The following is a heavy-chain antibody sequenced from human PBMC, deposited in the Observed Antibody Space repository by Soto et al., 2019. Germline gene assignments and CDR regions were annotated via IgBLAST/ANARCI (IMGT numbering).Heavy chain of an antibody. V-gene: IGHV4-34*01. CDR3: ARANYGGGRGNAFDI. CDR1: GGSFSGYY. D-gene: IGHD1-26*01. CDR2: INHSGST. J-gene: IGHJ3*02. Sequence: PSETLSLTCAVYGGSFSGYYWSWIRQPPVKGLEWIGEINHSGSTNYNPSLKSRVTISVDTSKNQFSLKLSSVTAADTAVYYCARANYGGGRGNAFDIWSQGTMVTVS.